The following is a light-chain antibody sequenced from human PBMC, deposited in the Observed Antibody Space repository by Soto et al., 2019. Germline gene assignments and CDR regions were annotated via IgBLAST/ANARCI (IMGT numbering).Light chain of an antibody. CDR1: QGISND. V-gene: IGKV1-17*01. CDR2: AAS. Sequence: DIRMTQSPSSLSASIGDRVTITCRASQGISNDLGWYQQKPGLAPKRLISAASTLQSGVPSRFRGSGSGTEFSLTISGLQTEDFATYYCLQHHSYPWTLGQGTKVDIK. J-gene: IGKJ1*01. CDR3: LQHHSYPWT.